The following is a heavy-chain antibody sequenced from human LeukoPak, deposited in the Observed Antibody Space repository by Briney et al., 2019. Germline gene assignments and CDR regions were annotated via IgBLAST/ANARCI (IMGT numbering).Heavy chain of an antibody. D-gene: IGHD3-9*01. V-gene: IGHV4-39*01. CDR2: IYYSGST. J-gene: IGHJ4*02. CDR1: GGSISSSSYY. Sequence: PSETLSLTCTVSGGSISSSSYYWGWIRQPPGKGLEWIGSIYYSGSTYYNPSLKSRVTISVDTSKNQFSLKLSSVTAADTAVYYCARSGSHYDILIGFWYYFDYWGQGTLVTVSS. CDR3: ARSGSHYDILIGFWYYFDY.